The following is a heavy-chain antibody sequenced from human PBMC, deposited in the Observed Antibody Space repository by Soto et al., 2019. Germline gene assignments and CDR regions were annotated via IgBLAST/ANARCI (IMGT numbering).Heavy chain of an antibody. J-gene: IGHJ6*02. V-gene: IGHV4-31*03. D-gene: IGHD3-3*01. CDR1: GGSISSGGYY. Sequence: PSETLSLTCTVSGGSISSGGYYWSWIRQHPGKGLEWIGYIYYSGSTYYNPSLKSRVTISVDTSKNQFSLKLSSVTAADTAVYYCARAYRRDYDFWSGYLPRWYGMDVWGQGTTVTVSS. CDR3: ARAYRRDYDFWSGYLPRWYGMDV. CDR2: IYYSGST.